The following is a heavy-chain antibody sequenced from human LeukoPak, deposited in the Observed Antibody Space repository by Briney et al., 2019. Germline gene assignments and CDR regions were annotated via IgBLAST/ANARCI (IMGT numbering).Heavy chain of an antibody. CDR1: RLTFSRSA. Sequence: GGSLRLSCAASRLTFSRSAFHWVRQAPGKGLEWVAAISYDGRKMDYADSVKGRFTISRDNSINIVSLDMNSLRGEDAAVYYCAKDLAHARLNCNYYGMDVWGQGTTVTVSS. J-gene: IGHJ6*02. V-gene: IGHV3-30*04. CDR2: ISYDGRKM. D-gene: IGHD1-1*01. CDR3: AKDLAHARLNCNYYGMDV.